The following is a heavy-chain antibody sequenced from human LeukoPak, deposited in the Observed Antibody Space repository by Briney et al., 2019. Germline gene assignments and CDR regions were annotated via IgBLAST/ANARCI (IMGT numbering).Heavy chain of an antibody. V-gene: IGHV3-23*01. CDR1: GFTFSSYA. Sequence: PGGSLRLSCAASGFTFSSYAMSWVRQAPGKGLEWVSAISGSGGSTYYADSVKGRFTISRDNSKNTLYLQMNSLKTEDTTVYYCTTRDPHYYYDSSGYYFDYWGQGTLVTVSS. J-gene: IGHJ4*02. D-gene: IGHD3-22*01. CDR3: TTRDPHYYYDSSGYYFDY. CDR2: ISGSGGST.